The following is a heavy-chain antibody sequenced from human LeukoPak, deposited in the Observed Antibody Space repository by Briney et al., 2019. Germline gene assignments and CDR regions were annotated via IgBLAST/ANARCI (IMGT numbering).Heavy chain of an antibody. CDR3: ARGQSGGPRGYYFDY. Sequence: SETLSLTCTVSGGSISSSSYYWGWIRQPPGKGLEWIGSIYYSGSTYYNPSLKSRVTISVDTSKNQFSLKLSSVTAADTAVYYCARGQSGGPRGYYFDYWGQGTLVTVSS. CDR1: GGSISSSSYY. J-gene: IGHJ4*02. D-gene: IGHD3-16*01. V-gene: IGHV4-39*07. CDR2: IYYSGST.